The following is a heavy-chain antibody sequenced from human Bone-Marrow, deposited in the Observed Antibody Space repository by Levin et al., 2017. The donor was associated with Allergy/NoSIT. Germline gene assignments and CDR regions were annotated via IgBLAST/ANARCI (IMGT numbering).Heavy chain of an antibody. D-gene: IGHD3-22*01. J-gene: IGHJ4*02. CDR2: IVVGSGNT. V-gene: IGHV1-58*01. CDR1: GFTFTSSA. Sequence: SVKVSCKASGFTFTSSAVQWVRQARGQRLEWIGWIVVGSGNTNYAQKFQERVTITRDMSTSTAYMELSSLRSEDTAVYYCAADTYYYDSSGYNGFDYWGQGTLVTVSS. CDR3: AADTYYYDSSGYNGFDY.